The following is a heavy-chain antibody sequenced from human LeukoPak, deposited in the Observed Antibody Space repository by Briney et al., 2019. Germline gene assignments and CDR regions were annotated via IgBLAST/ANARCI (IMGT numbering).Heavy chain of an antibody. V-gene: IGHV3-9*01. CDR3: AKEPISSGWYYFDY. J-gene: IGHJ4*02. CDR1: GFTFDDYA. D-gene: IGHD6-19*01. Sequence: GGSLRLSCAASGFTFDDYAMHWVRQAPGKGLEWVSGISWNSGSIGYADSVKGRFTISRDNAKNSLYLQMNSLRAEDTALYYCAKEPISSGWYYFDYWGQGTLVTVSS. CDR2: ISWNSGSI.